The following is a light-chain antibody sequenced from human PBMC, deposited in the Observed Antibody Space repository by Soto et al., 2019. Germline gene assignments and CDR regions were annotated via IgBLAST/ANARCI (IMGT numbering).Light chain of an antibody. CDR1: QGISNN. J-gene: IGKJ4*01. CDR3: QQVSSYPLT. CDR2: DVS. V-gene: IGKV1-9*01. Sequence: DIQLTQSPSFLSASVGDRVTITCRASQGISNNLAWYQHKPGKAPNLLISDVSTLQSGVPSRFSGSASGTEFTLTIASLQPEDFATYYCQQVSSYPLTFGGGTKVEI.